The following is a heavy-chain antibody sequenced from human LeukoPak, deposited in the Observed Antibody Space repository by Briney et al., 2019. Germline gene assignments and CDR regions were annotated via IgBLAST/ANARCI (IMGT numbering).Heavy chain of an antibody. CDR2: MSSCRNYT. CDR1: GFTFSSHS. CDR3: ARACPAAGKCYFDY. Sequence: PGGSLRRSCAATGFTFSSHSMNWVRQAPGIGMEWDSSMSSCRNYTHYADSAKGRFTISRDNAENSLYLQMTSLRAEDTAVYYCARACPAAGKCYFDYWGQGTLVTVSS. V-gene: IGHV3-21*01. J-gene: IGHJ4*02. D-gene: IGHD6-13*01.